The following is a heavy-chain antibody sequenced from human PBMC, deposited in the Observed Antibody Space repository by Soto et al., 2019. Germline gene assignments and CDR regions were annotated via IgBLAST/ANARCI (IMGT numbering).Heavy chain of an antibody. CDR3: AREAAAGTLEY. D-gene: IGHD6-13*01. CDR1: GYTFTSYG. J-gene: IGHJ4*02. V-gene: IGHV1-18*01. Sequence: QVQLVKSESEVKKPGASVKVSCKASGYTFTSYGISWVRQAPGQGLEWMGWISAYNGNTNYLQKLQGRVTMTTDTSTSTAYMELRILRSDDTAVYYCAREAAAGTLEYWGQGTLVTVSS. CDR2: ISAYNGNT.